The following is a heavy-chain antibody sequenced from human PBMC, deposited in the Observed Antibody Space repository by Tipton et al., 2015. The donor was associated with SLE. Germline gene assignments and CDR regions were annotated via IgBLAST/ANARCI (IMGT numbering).Heavy chain of an antibody. J-gene: IGHJ5*01. CDR2: IYYSGST. Sequence: TLSLTCTVSGGSISSYYWSWIRQPPGKGLELIGYIYYSGSTNYNPSLKSRVTISVDTSMNQFSLKLTSVPSADTTVYYCARGGLVIAHFGSLGQRTLVTVS. V-gene: IGHV4-59*01. CDR1: GGSISSYY. D-gene: IGHD2-15*01. CDR3: ARGGLVIAHFGS.